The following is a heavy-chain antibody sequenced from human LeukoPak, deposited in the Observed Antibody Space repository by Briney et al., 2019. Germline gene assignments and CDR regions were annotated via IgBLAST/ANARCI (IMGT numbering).Heavy chain of an antibody. J-gene: IGHJ3*02. D-gene: IGHD3-3*01. V-gene: IGHV4-39*01. Sequence: PSETLSLTCTVSGGSISSSSYYWGWIRQPPGKGLEWIVSIYYSGSTYYNPSLESRVTISVDTSKNQFSLKLSSVTAADTAVYYCARRQVADFWSGYYTLVVQDAFDIWGQGTMVTVSS. CDR1: GGSISSSSYY. CDR2: IYYSGST. CDR3: ARRQVADFWSGYYTLVVQDAFDI.